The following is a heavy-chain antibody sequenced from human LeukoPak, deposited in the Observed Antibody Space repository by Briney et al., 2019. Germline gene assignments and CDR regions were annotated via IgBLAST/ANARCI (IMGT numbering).Heavy chain of an antibody. V-gene: IGHV4-34*01. D-gene: IGHD5-18*01. CDR3: GRVRLPPYYYYYYYMDV. CDR2: FNHSGST. Sequence: SETLSLNCAVYGGSFSGYSWTWIRQPPGKGLEWIGEFNHSGSTNYNPSLKSRVTISVDTSKNQFSLKLTSVTAADTAVYYCGRVRLPPYYYYYYYMDVWGKGTTVTVSS. CDR1: GGSFSGYS. J-gene: IGHJ6*03.